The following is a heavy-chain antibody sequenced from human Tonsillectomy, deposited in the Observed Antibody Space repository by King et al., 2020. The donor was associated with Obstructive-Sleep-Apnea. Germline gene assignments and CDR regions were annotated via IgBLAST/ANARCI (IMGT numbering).Heavy chain of an antibody. CDR2: ISSSSGFR. CDR3: ARDPGNGAWYTVDY. CDR1: GFTFSDYS. V-gene: IGHV3-21*01. Sequence: VQLVESGGGLVKPGGSLRLSCVVSGFTFSDYSMNWVRQAPGKGREWVSSISSSSGFRYYADSVKGRFTISRDNAKNSLYLQMNSLRAEETAVYYCARDPGNGAWYTVDYWGQGTLVTVSS. J-gene: IGHJ4*02. D-gene: IGHD6-19*01.